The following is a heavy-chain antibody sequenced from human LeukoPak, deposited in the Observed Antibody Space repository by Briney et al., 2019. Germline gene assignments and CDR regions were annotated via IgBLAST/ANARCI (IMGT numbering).Heavy chain of an antibody. J-gene: IGHJ4*02. V-gene: IGHV4-38-2*02. CDR3: ATLGN. Sequence: SETLSLTCTVSGYSINSGYYWGWIRQPPGKGLEWIRSIYHSGSTNYNPSLKSRVTISVDKSKNQFSLKLTSVTAADTAVYYCATLGNWGQGTLVTVSS. CDR2: IYHSGST. CDR1: GYSINSGYY.